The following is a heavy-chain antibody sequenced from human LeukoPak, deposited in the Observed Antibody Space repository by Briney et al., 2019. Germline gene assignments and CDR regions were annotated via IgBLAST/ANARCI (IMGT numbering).Heavy chain of an antibody. CDR1: GFTFSDYY. J-gene: IGHJ4*02. D-gene: IGHD5-18*01. Sequence: GGSLRLSCAASGFTFSDYYMSWIRQAPGKGLEWVSYISSSSSYTNYADSVKGRFTISRDNAKNSLYLQMNSLRAEDTAVYYCARASHYMDTAMAAFDYWGQGTLVTVSS. CDR3: ARASHYMDTAMAAFDY. CDR2: ISSSSSYT. V-gene: IGHV3-11*06.